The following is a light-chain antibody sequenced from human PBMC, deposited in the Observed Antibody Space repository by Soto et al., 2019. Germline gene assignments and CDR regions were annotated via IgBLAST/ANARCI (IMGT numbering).Light chain of an antibody. J-gene: IGKJ4*01. CDR3: QKYNSARLT. Sequence: DIQMTQSPSSLSASVGDRVTITCRSSQGISNYLAWYQQKPGKVPKLLIYAASTLQSGVPSRFSGSVSGTDLPLTISRLQPEDVATYYCQKYNSARLTFGGGTKVEIK. CDR1: QGISNY. V-gene: IGKV1-27*01. CDR2: AAS.